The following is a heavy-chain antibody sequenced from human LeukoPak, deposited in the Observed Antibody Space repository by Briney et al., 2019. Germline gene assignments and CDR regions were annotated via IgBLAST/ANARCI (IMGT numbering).Heavy chain of an antibody. CDR1: GFTVSSNY. CDR2: IYSGGST. D-gene: IGHD3-10*01. J-gene: IGHJ4*02. V-gene: IGHV3-66*01. CDR3: ARAWFGELPLGY. Sequence: PGGSLTLSCAASGFTVSSNYMSWVRQAPGKGLEWVSVIYSGGSTYYADSVKGRFTISRDNSKNTLYLQMNSLRADDTAVYYCARAWFGELPLGYWGQGTLVTVSS.